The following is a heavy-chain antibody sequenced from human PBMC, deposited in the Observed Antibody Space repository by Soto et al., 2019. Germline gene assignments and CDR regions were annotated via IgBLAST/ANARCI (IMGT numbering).Heavy chain of an antibody. CDR3: ARNGITIFGVVNGPFGY. CDR2: ISAYNGNT. Sequence: GASVKVSCKASGYTFTSYGISWARQAPGQGLEWMGWISAYNGNTNYAQKLQGRVTMTTDTSTSTAYMELRSLRSDDTAVYYCARNGITIFGVVNGPFGYWGQGTLVTVSS. J-gene: IGHJ4*02. CDR1: GYTFTSYG. V-gene: IGHV1-18*01. D-gene: IGHD3-3*01.